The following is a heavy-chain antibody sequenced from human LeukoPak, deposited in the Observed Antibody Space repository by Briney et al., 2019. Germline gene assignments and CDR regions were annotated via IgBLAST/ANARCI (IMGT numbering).Heavy chain of an antibody. CDR1: GGSISNYY. Sequence: PSETLSLTCTVSGGSISNYYWSWIRQPPGKGLEWIGYISYTGNTNYNPSLKSRVTISVDTSQNQFSLKLSSVTAADTAVYYCARDLYNFWRGIVCYWGQGTLVTVSS. J-gene: IGHJ4*02. D-gene: IGHD3-3*01. V-gene: IGHV4-59*12. CDR2: ISYTGNT. CDR3: ARDLYNFWRGIVCY.